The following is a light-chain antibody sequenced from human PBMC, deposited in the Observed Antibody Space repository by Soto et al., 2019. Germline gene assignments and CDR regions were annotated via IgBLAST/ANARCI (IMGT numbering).Light chain of an antibody. CDR1: QSISRW. CDR3: QQYNNYWT. Sequence: DIQMTQSPATLSASVGDRVTITCRASQSISRWLAWYQQKPGKAPKLLFDDASSLKSVVPTRFGSRGSATEIILTISSLQPDEFATYYCQQYNNYWTFGQGTKVDIK. V-gene: IGKV1-5*01. CDR2: DAS. J-gene: IGKJ1*01.